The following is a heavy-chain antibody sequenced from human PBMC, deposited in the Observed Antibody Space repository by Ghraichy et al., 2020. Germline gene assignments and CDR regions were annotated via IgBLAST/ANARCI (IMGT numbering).Heavy chain of an antibody. CDR1: GYTFTGYY. CDR2: INPNSGGT. D-gene: IGHD3-10*01. CDR3: AREGIWIVRGDHNWFDP. Sequence: ASVKVSCKASGYTFTGYYMHWVRQAPGQGLEWMGWINPNSGGTNYAQKFQGRVTMTRDTSISTAYMELSRLRSDDTAVYYCAREGIWIVRGDHNWFDPWGQGTLVTVSS. V-gene: IGHV1-2*02. J-gene: IGHJ5*02.